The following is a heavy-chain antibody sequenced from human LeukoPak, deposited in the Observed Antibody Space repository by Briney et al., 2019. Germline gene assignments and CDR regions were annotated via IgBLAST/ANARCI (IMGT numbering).Heavy chain of an antibody. CDR1: GFPFSSYR. J-gene: IGHJ4*03. Sequence: GVSLTLPCAPSGFPFSSYRMHGVRQAPGKGLVWVSLINIDGSSTSYADSVKGPFTISRDNAKNTLYLHIDSLRAEDTAVYYCARHAWMATTTLDSWGPGTLVTASS. CDR2: INIDGSST. V-gene: IGHV3-74*01. CDR3: ARHAWMATTTLDS. D-gene: IGHD5-24*01.